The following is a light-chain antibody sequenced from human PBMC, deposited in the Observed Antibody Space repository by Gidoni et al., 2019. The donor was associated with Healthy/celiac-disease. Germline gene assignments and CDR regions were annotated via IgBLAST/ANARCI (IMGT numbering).Light chain of an antibody. CDR2: GAS. J-gene: IGKJ5*01. Sequence: EIVLTQSPATMSLSPGERATLSCRASQSVSSSYLAWYQQKPGQAPRLLIYGASSRATGIPDRFSGSGSGTDFTLTISRLEPEDFAVYYCQQYGSSPPSITFXXXTRLEIK. V-gene: IGKV3-20*01. CDR3: QQYGSSPPSIT. CDR1: QSVSSSY.